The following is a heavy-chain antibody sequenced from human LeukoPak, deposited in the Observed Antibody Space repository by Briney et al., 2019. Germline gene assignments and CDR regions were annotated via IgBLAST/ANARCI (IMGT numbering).Heavy chain of an antibody. CDR1: GFTFSSYG. CDR3: AKETNGDYRQYFFEY. J-gene: IGHJ4*02. Sequence: GGSLRLSCAASGFTFSSYGMHWVRQAPGKGLEWVAVISYDGSSKYYADSVKGRFTISRGNSKNTLYLQMNSLRAEDTAVYYCAKETNGDYRQYFFEYGGQGTLVTVSS. CDR2: ISYDGSSK. V-gene: IGHV3-30*18. D-gene: IGHD4-17*01.